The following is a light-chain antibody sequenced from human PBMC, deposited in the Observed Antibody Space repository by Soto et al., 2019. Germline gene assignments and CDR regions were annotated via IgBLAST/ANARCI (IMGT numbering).Light chain of an antibody. V-gene: IGLV1-44*01. J-gene: IGLJ1*01. CDR2: SSN. CDR3: AAWDDSLNGFDV. Sequence: QSVLTQPPSASGTPGQRVTISCSGSDSNIGSNTVNWYQQLPGTAPKLLIYSSNQRPSGVPDRFSGSKSGASASLAIGGLQSEDEADYYCAAWDDSLNGFDVFGAGTKLTVL. CDR1: DSNIGSNT.